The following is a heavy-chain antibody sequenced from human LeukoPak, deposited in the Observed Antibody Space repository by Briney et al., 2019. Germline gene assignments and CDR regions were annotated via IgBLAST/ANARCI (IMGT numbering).Heavy chain of an antibody. CDR3: ARDLYDDNRCFDF. CDR2: IHHSGIT. CDR1: VYSISSGYY. J-gene: IGHJ4*02. Sequence: SENLSLTCTVSVYSISSGYYWGWIRQPPGKGLEWIGSIHHSGITYYNPSLKSRVTISVDTSKNQFSLRVDSVTAADTAVYYCARDLYDDNRCFDFWGQGILVTVSS. V-gene: IGHV4-38-2*02. D-gene: IGHD1-14*01.